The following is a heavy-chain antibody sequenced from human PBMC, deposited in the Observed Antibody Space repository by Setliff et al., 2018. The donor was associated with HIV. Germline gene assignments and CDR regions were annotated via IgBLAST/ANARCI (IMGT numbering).Heavy chain of an antibody. CDR1: GFTFSSYW. CDR2: MNQDGSEK. V-gene: IGHV3-7*01. Sequence: PGESLKISCAASGFTFSSYWMSWVRQAPGKGLEWVANMNQDGSEKDYVDSVKGRFTISRDNSKNTLYLQMDSLRVEDTAVYYCARQAADYWGQGTLVTAPQ. CDR3: ARQAADY. D-gene: IGHD6-25*01. J-gene: IGHJ4*02.